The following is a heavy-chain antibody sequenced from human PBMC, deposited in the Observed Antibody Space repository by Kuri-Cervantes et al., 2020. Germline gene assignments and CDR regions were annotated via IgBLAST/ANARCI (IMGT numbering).Heavy chain of an antibody. V-gene: IGHV3-53*04. Sequence: GESLKISCLASGLSFSNAWMTWVRQAPGKGLEWVSTLSISGSNTYYAVSVKGRFTISRHNFKNTLYLQMNSLRAEDTAVYYCARIPRGSSVYDDYYYIDVWGEGTTVTVSS. J-gene: IGHJ6*03. CDR3: ARIPRGSSVYDDYYYIDV. CDR2: SISGSNT. CDR1: GLSFSNAW. D-gene: IGHD5/OR15-5a*01.